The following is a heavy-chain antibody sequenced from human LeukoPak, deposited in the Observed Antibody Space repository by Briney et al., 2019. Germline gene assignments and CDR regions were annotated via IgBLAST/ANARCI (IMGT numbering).Heavy chain of an antibody. CDR1: GFTFSSYG. CDR2: ISYDGSNK. V-gene: IGHV3-30*18. Sequence: GRSLRPSCAASGFTFSSYGMHWVRQAPGKGLEWVAVISYDGSNKYYADSVKGRFTISRDNSKNTLYLQMNSLRAEDTAVYYCAKEGLYDILTGPPDYWGQGTLVTVSS. D-gene: IGHD3-9*01. CDR3: AKEGLYDILTGPPDY. J-gene: IGHJ4*02.